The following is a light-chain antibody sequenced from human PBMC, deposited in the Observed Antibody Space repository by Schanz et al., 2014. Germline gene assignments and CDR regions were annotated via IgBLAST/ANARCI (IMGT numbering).Light chain of an antibody. J-gene: IGKJ4*01. CDR2: DAS. CDR3: QQRSSWPLT. V-gene: IGKV3-11*01. CDR1: QSVDRS. Sequence: EIVMTQSPATLSVSPGDSAALSCRASQSVDRSLAWFQQKPGQAPRLLIYDASKRATGVPVRFVGSGSGTDFTLTISSLGPEDFAVYYCQQRSSWPLTFGGGTKVELK.